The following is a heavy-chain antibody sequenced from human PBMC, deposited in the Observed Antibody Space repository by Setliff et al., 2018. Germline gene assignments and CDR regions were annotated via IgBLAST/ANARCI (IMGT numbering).Heavy chain of an antibody. CDR1: GYTFTSYD. Sequence: SVKVSCKASGYTFTSYDINWVRQAAGHGLEWMGWMNPNNGNAGYAQKFQGRVTMTRNTSISTAYMELNRLTSVDTAVYFCAVVSGGVASWGQGTLVTVSS. CDR2: MNPNNGNA. D-gene: IGHD2-15*01. J-gene: IGHJ5*02. CDR3: AVVSGGVAS. V-gene: IGHV1-8*02.